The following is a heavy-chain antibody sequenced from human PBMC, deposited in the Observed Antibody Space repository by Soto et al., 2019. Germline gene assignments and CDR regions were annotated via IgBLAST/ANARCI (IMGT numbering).Heavy chain of an antibody. J-gene: IGHJ3*02. CDR1: GYTFTSYA. CDR2: INAGNGNT. D-gene: IGHD2-8*01. V-gene: IGHV1-3*01. Sequence: ASVKVSCKASGYTFTSYAMHWVRQAPGQRLEWMGWINAGNGNTKYSQKFQGRVTITRDTSASTAYMELSSLGSEDTAVYYCASHGVMAWAFDIWGQGTMVTVSS. CDR3: ASHGVMAWAFDI.